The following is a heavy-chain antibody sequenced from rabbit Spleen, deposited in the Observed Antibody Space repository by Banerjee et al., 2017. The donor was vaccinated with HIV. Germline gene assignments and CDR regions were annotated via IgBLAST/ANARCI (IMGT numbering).Heavy chain of an antibody. Sequence: QEQLEESGGGLVKPEGSLTLTCKASGFSFSDRDVMCWVRQAPGKGLEWIACINTGSSGFTYFASWAKGRFTCSKTSSTTVTLQMTSLTVADTATYFCARDTGSSFSSYGMDLWGPGTLVTV. CDR2: INTGSSGFT. V-gene: IGHV1S45*01. CDR3: ARDTGSSFSSYGMDL. D-gene: IGHD8-1*01. CDR1: GFSFSDRDV. J-gene: IGHJ6*01.